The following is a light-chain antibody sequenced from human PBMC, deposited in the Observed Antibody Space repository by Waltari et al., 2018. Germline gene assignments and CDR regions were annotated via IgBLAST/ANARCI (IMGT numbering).Light chain of an antibody. V-gene: IGLV2-11*01. CDR1: SSDVGGYNY. Sequence: QSALTQPRSVSGSPGQSVTISCTGTSSDVGGYNYVTCYQHHPGKAHKLILYDVYKRSSAVPDRFSGSKSGTTASLTISGLQVEDEADYYCCSYAGSYTLIFGGGTKLTVL. J-gene: IGLJ2*01. CDR3: CSYAGSYTLI. CDR2: DVY.